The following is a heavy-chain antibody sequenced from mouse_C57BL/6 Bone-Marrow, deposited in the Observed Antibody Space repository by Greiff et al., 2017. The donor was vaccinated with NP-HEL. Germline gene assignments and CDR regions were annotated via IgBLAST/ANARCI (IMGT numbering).Heavy chain of an antibody. J-gene: IGHJ3*01. V-gene: IGHV5-2*01. CDR2: LTSDGGST. CDR3: ARLGSFYGSSPWFAY. Sequence: EVQRVESGGGLVQPGESLTLSCESNEYEFPSHDMSWVRKTPETRLDLVAALTSDGGSTYYPDTMERRFIISRDNTKKNLYLQMSSLRSEDTALYYCARLGSFYGSSPWFAYWGQGTLVTVSA. CDR1: EYEFPSHD. D-gene: IGHD1-1*01.